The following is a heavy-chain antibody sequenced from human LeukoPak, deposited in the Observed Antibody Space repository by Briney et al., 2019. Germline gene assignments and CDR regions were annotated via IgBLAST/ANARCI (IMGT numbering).Heavy chain of an antibody. CDR3: AKESYDILTGYIDAFDI. J-gene: IGHJ3*02. D-gene: IGHD3-9*01. CDR1: GFTFSSYG. CDR2: IRYDGSNK. Sequence: PGGSLRLSCAASGFTFSSYGMHWVRQAPGKGLEWVAFIRYDGSNKYYADSVKGRFTISRDNSKNTLYLQMNSLRAEDTAVYYCAKESYDILTGYIDAFDIWGQGTMVTVSS. V-gene: IGHV3-30*02.